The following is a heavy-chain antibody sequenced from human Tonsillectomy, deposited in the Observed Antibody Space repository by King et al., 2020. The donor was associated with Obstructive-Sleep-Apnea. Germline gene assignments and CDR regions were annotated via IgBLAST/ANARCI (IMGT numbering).Heavy chain of an antibody. V-gene: IGHV3-30*02. D-gene: IGHD3-22*01. CDR1: GFTFSNFG. Sequence: QLVQSGGGVVQPGGSLRLSCIVSGFTFSNFGMHWVRQAPGKGLEWVAFIRYDGKNKYYGDSVKGRFTVSREDSKNTLYLQMNSLRPEDTAVYFCAKGFYDSSGYSGDFDYWGQGTLVTVSA. J-gene: IGHJ4*02. CDR2: IRYDGKNK. CDR3: AKGFYDSSGYSGDFDY.